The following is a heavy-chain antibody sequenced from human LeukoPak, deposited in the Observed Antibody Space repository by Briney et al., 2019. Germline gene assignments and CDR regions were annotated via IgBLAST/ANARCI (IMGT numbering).Heavy chain of an antibody. D-gene: IGHD3-9*01. CDR1: GFIFTHYP. Sequence: QSGGSLRLSCAPSGFIFTHYPMNWVRQAPGKGLEWISNIRTTAEGTKYAYYADSVKGRVTITRDDDKSTLYLHMNRLRDDDTAVYYCATDQRYAFDYWGQGILVSVSS. CDR2: IRTTAEGTKYA. J-gene: IGHJ4*02. CDR3: ATDQRYAFDY. V-gene: IGHV3-48*02.